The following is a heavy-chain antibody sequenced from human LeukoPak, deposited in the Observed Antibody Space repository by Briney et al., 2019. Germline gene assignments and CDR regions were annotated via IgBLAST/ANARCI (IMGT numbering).Heavy chain of an antibody. CDR3: ARDQGYSTFDY. CDR2: IKEDGSEI. D-gene: IGHD4-23*01. Sequence: GGSLTLSWAASAFPFSTYWMGWVRQAPGKGREWVANIKEDGSEINYVVSVKGRFTISRDNAKNSLYLQMNSLRVEDTAVYYCARDQGYSTFDYWGQGTLVTVSS. CDR1: AFPFSTYW. J-gene: IGHJ4*02. V-gene: IGHV3-7*01.